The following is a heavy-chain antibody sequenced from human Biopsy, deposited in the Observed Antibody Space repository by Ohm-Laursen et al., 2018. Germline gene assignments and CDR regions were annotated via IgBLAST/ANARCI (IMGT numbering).Heavy chain of an antibody. J-gene: IGHJ5*02. D-gene: IGHD3-10*01. CDR1: GFTFSGYA. CDR3: AKGRSGGTGHGNWFDP. CDR2: VTGSGRST. V-gene: IGHV3-23*01. Sequence: GSLRLSCTASGFTFSGYAMSWVRQGPEKGLEWVSVVTGSGRSTYYTDSVKGRFSISRGNSKNTLYLQMNSLRVEDTAVYYCAKGRSGGTGHGNWFDPWGQGTLVTVSS.